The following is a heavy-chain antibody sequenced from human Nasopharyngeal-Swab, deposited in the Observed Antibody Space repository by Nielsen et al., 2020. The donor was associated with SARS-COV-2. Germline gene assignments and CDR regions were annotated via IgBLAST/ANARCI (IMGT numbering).Heavy chain of an antibody. V-gene: IGHV3-49*03. CDR3: TRDFPFSVDTATRGYMDV. CDR2: IRNKDYGGTT. Sequence: GESLTLSCTASGFTFGDYAMNWFRQAQGKGLEWVTYIRNKDYGGTTEYAASVRGRSTISRDDSKNIAYLQMTSLTTEDTAVYYCTRDFPFSVDTATRGYMDVWGKGTTVTVSS. J-gene: IGHJ6*03. D-gene: IGHD5-18*01. CDR1: GFTFGDYA.